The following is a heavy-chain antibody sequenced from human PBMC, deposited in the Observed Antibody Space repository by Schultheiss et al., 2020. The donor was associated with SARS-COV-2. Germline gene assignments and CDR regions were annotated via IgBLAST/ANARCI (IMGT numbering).Heavy chain of an antibody. Sequence: GGSLRLSCAASGFSFSDYGMHWVRQAPGKGLEWVAFTRYDESNKYYIDSVKGRFTISRDTARNSLYLQMNSLRADDTAVYFCARKAYSSGWGHFDYWGQGTLVTVSS. J-gene: IGHJ4*02. V-gene: IGHV3-30*02. CDR3: ARKAYSSGWGHFDY. D-gene: IGHD5-18*01. CDR1: GFSFSDYG. CDR2: TRYDESNK.